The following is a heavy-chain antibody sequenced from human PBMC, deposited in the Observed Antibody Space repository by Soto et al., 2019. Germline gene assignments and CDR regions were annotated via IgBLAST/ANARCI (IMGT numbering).Heavy chain of an antibody. V-gene: IGHV3-33*01. J-gene: IGHJ4*02. CDR3: AIHCTNGVCYGSFDY. CDR2: IWYDGSNK. D-gene: IGHD2-8*01. Sequence: QVQLVESRGGVVQRGRSLRLSCAASGFTFSSYGMHWVRQAPGKGLEGVAVIWYDGSNKYYADSVKGRITISRDNSKNTLYLQMNSLRAEDTAVYYCAIHCTNGVCYGSFDYGGQGTLVTVSS. CDR1: GFTFSSYG.